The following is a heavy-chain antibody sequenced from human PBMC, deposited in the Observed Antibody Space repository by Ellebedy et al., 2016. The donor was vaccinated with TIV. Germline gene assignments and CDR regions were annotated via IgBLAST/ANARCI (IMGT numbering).Heavy chain of an antibody. Sequence: GESLKISCAASGFTFSSYEMQWVRQAPGKGLEWVSHISSNGGTTYYADSLKGRLTISRDNAKNSLFLQMNSLRPEDTALYYCARVGIVGGMDVWGQGTTVSVSS. D-gene: IGHD2/OR15-2a*01. CDR3: ARVGIVGGMDV. CDR2: ISSNGGTT. V-gene: IGHV3-48*03. CDR1: GFTFSSYE. J-gene: IGHJ6*02.